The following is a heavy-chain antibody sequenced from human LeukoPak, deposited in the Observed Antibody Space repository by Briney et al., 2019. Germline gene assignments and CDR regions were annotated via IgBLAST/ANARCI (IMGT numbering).Heavy chain of an antibody. J-gene: IGHJ4*02. CDR1: WFTVSSNY. V-gene: IGHV3-53*01. CDR3: ARSEYYYGSGSYYFFDY. Sequence: PGGSLRLSCAASWFTVSSNYMTWVRQAPGKGLEWVSVIYSAGSTYYADSVKGRFTISRDNPKNTLYLQMNSLRAEDTAVYYCARSEYYYGSGSYYFFDYWGQGTLVTVSS. CDR2: IYSAGST. D-gene: IGHD3-10*01.